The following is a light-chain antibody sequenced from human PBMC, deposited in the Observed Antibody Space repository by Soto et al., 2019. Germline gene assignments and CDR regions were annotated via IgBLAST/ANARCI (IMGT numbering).Light chain of an antibody. CDR2: GAS. J-gene: IGKJ1*01. V-gene: IGKV3-20*01. Sequence: EIVLTQSPGTLSLSPGERATLSCRASQSVSSSWLARYQQKPGQAPRLLIYGASSRATGIPDRFSGSGSGTDFTLTISRLEPEDSAVFYCQQYGSSPWTFGQGTKVEIK. CDR1: QSVSSSW. CDR3: QQYGSSPWT.